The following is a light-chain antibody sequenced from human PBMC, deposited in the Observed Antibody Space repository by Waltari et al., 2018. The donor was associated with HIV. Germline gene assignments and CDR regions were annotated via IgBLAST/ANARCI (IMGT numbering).Light chain of an antibody. CDR3: QQYDNLPPLFT. Sequence: DIQMTQSPSSLSASVGDRLTITCQASQDISNYLNWYQQKPGKAPKLLIYHASSLETGVPSRFSGSGSGTEFTFTISSLQPEDIATYYCQQYDNLPPLFTFGPGTKVDIK. V-gene: IGKV1-33*01. CDR2: HAS. CDR1: QDISNY. J-gene: IGKJ3*01.